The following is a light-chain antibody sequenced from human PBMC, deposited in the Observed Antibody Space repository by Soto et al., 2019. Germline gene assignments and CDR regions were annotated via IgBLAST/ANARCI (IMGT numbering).Light chain of an antibody. CDR2: DAS. J-gene: IGKJ1*01. Sequence: EVVLTQSPGTLSLSPGERATLSCRASQSVGSSYLAWYQQKPGQAPRLLIYDASSRATGIPDRFSGSGSGTDFTLTISSLQPEDFATYPCQQSYSMPRTFGQGTKVDIK. CDR1: QSVGSSY. V-gene: IGKV3D-20*02. CDR3: QQSYSMPRT.